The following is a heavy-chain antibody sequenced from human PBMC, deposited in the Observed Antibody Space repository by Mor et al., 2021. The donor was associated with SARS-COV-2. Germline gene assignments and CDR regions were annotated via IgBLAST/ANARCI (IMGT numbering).Heavy chain of an antibody. Sequence: SGSTNYNPSLKSRVTISVDTSKNQFSLKLSSVTAADTAVYYCASPALIVGATGTDYWGQGTLVTVSS. CDR3: ASPALIVGATGTDY. CDR2: SGST. V-gene: IGHV4-34*01. D-gene: IGHD1-26*01. J-gene: IGHJ4*02.